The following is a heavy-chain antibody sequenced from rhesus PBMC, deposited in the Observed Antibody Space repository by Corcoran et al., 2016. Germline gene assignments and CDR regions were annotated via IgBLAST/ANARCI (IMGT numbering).Heavy chain of an antibody. J-gene: IGHJ4*01. CDR1: GDSISGNY. Sequence: QVQLQESGPGLVKPSETLSVTCAVSGDSISGNYWSWIRQAPGKGLEWIGYIYGSDENTNHNPSLKTRVTLSVDTSQNHFSLRVTSVTAADTAVYFCARDHTGSFDSWGQGLLVTV. CDR3: ARDHTGSFDS. CDR2: IYGSDENT. D-gene: IGHD2-21*01. V-gene: IGHV4-169*02.